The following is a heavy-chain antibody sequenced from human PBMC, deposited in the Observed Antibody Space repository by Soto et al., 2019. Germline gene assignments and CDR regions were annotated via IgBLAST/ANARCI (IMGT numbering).Heavy chain of an antibody. CDR2: IYYSGST. CDR1: GGSISSGGYY. CDR3: AGYCSSTSCYTGTDY. J-gene: IGHJ4*02. D-gene: IGHD2-2*02. Sequence: QVQLQESGPGLVKPSQTLSLTCTVSGGSISSGGYYWSWIRQHPGKGLEWIGYIYYSGSTYYNPSPKSRVTIAVDTSKNQFSLKLSSVTAADTAVYYCAGYCSSTSCYTGTDYWGQGTLVTVSS. V-gene: IGHV4-31*03.